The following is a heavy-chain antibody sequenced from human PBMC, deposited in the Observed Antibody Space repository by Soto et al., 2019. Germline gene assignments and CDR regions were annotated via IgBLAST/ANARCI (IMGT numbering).Heavy chain of an antibody. D-gene: IGHD1-7*01. J-gene: IGHJ6*02. CDR1: GGTFSSYA. Sequence: QVQLVQSGAEVKKPGSSVKVSCKASGGTFSSYAISWVRQAPGQGLEWMGGIIPIFGTANYAQKFQGRVTITADEATSTAYRGLGTLRSEDTAVYYFARGRTPDPTYYYYCGMDVWGQGTTVTVSS. CDR2: IIPIFGTA. CDR3: ARGRTPDPTYYYYCGMDV. V-gene: IGHV1-69*01.